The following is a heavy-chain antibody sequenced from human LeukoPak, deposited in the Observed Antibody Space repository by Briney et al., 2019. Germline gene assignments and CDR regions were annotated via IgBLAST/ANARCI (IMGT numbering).Heavy chain of an antibody. V-gene: IGHV4-4*07. CDR1: GGSISSYY. CDR2: IYTSRST. J-gene: IGHJ3*02. CDR3: AGGRDGYNSGAFDI. Sequence: SDTLSLTCTLSGGSISSYYWSWILQPTGKGLDWIRRIYTSRSTNNPSLKSRVTLSVETSKNQFSLKLSSVTAADTAVYYCAGGRDGYNSGAFDIWGQGTMVTVSS. D-gene: IGHD5-24*01.